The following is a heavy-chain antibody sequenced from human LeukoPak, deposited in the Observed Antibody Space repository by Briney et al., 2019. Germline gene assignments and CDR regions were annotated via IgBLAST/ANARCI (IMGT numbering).Heavy chain of an antibody. V-gene: IGHV4-59*12. Sequence: SETLSLTCTVSGGSISSYYRSWIRQPPGKGLEWIGYIYYSGSTYYNPSLKSRVTISVDTSKNQFSLKLSSVTAADTAVYYCARAATTNYFDYWGQGTLVTVSS. J-gene: IGHJ4*02. CDR3: ARAATTNYFDY. CDR2: IYYSGST. CDR1: GGSISSYY. D-gene: IGHD4-17*01.